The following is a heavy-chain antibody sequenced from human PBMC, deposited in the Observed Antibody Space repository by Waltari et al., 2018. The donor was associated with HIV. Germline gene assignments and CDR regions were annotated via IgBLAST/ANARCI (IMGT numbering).Heavy chain of an antibody. Sequence: QVQLVQSGAEVKKPGASVKVSCKPSGYTFTSSGISWVRQAPGQGLEGMGWISAYNGNTNYAQKLQGRVTMTTDTSTSTAYMELRSLRSDDTAVYYCARGGGGYGYYDFWSGHNWFDPWGQGTLVTVSS. CDR3: ARGGGGYGYYDFWSGHNWFDP. CDR2: ISAYNGNT. CDR1: GYTFTSSG. D-gene: IGHD3-3*01. J-gene: IGHJ5*02. V-gene: IGHV1-18*01.